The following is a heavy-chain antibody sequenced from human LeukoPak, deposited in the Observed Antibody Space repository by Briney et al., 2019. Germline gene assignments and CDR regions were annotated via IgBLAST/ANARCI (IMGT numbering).Heavy chain of an antibody. CDR3: ARRSPSYYFDY. CDR2: IWYDGSNK. CDR1: GFTFSSYG. J-gene: IGHJ4*02. V-gene: IGHV3-33*01. Sequence: GWSLRLSCAASGFTFSSYGMHWVRQAPGKGLEWVAVIWYDGSNKYYADSVKGRFTISRDNSKNTLYLQMNSLRAEDTAVYYCARRSPSYYFDYWGQGTLVTVSS.